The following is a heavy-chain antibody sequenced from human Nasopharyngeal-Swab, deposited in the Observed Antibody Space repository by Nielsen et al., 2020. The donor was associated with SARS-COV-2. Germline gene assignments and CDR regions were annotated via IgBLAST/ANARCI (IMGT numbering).Heavy chain of an antibody. Sequence: RQAPGKGLEWIGYIYYSGSTNYNPSLKSRVTISVDTSKNQFSLELSSVTAADTAVYYCARVGGLWSAGFYYYYMDVWGKGTTVTVSS. V-gene: IGHV4-59*01. J-gene: IGHJ6*03. CDR3: ARVGGLWSAGFYYYYMDV. D-gene: IGHD3-3*01. CDR2: IYYSGST.